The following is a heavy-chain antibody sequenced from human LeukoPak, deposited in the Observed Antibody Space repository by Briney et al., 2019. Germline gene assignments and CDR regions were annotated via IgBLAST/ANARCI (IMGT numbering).Heavy chain of an antibody. CDR3: ARERQALYGMDV. Sequence: SVKVSCKASGGTFSSYAISWVRQAPGQGLEWMGGIIPIFGTANYAQKFQGRVTITADQSTSTAYMELSSLRSEDTAVYYCARERQALYGMDVWGQGTTVTVSS. V-gene: IGHV1-69*13. J-gene: IGHJ6*02. CDR2: IIPIFGTA. CDR1: GGTFSSYA.